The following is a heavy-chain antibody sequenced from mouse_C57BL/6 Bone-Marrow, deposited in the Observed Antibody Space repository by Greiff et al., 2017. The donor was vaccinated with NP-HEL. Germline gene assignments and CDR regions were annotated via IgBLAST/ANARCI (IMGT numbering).Heavy chain of an antibody. Sequence: EVKLEESGGGLVQPGGSLKLSCAASGFTFSDYYMYWVRQTPEKRLEWVAYISNGGGSTYYPDTVKGRFTISRDNAKNTLYLQMSRLKSEDTAMYYCASLYDGYYRGAMDYWGQGTSVTVSS. J-gene: IGHJ4*01. CDR1: GFTFSDYY. V-gene: IGHV5-12*01. CDR2: ISNGGGST. CDR3: ASLYDGYYRGAMDY. D-gene: IGHD2-3*01.